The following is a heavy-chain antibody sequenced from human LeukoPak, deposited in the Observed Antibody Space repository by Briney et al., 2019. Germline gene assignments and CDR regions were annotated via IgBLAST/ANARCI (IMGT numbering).Heavy chain of an antibody. V-gene: IGHV3-66*01. CDR2: IYSGGST. J-gene: IGHJ6*02. CDR3: ARDYRGRYAMDV. CDR1: GFTVSSKY. D-gene: IGHD1-26*01. Sequence: PGGSLRLSCAASGFTVSSKYMSGVRQAPGEGLEWVSVIYSGGSTYYADSVKGRFTISRDNSKNTVYLQMNSLRTEDTAVYYCARDYRGRYAMDVWGQGTSVTVSS.